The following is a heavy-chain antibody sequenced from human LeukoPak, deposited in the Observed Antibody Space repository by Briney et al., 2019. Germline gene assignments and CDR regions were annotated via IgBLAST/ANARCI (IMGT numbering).Heavy chain of an antibody. CDR1: GYTFTSYD. V-gene: IGHV1-18*01. D-gene: IGHD3-9*01. CDR2: ISAYNGNT. J-gene: IGHJ4*02. CDR3: ARDVRYFDWLLFGGGDTPPFDY. Sequence: ASVKVSCKASGYTFTSYDINWVRQATGQGLEWMGWISAYNGNTNYAQKLQGRVTMTTDTSTSTAYMELRSLRSDDTAVYYCARDVRYFDWLLFGGGDTPPFDYWGQGTLVTVSS.